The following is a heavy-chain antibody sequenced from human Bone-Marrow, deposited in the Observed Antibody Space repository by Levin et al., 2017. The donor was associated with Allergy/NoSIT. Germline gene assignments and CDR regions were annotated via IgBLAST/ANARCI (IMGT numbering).Heavy chain of an antibody. Sequence: SETLSLTCTLSGGSVTGFYWNWIRQAPGKGLEWFGYVHDNGRSNSNSDLQSRVSISLDTSRSQFSLRLTSLTATDTAMYFCARSDYGDYLRNCYFDLWGRGTLVTVSS. D-gene: IGHD4-17*01. CDR3: ARSDYGDYLRNCYFDL. CDR2: VHDNGRS. CDR1: GGSVTGFY. V-gene: IGHV4-59*02. J-gene: IGHJ2*01.